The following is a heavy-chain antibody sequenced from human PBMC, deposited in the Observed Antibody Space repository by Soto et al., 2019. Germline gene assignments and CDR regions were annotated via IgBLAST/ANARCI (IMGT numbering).Heavy chain of an antibody. J-gene: IGHJ4*02. CDR1: GYTFTGYY. CDR2: IIPIFGTA. D-gene: IGHD3-22*01. V-gene: IGHV1-69*13. CDR3: ARDRSDYYDSSGYYYGTLAY. Sequence: SVKVSCKASGYTFTGYYMHWVRQAPGQGLEWMGGIIPIFGTANYAQKFQGRVTITADESTSTAYMELSSLRSEDTAVYYCARDRSDYYDSSGYYYGTLAYWGQGTLVTVSS.